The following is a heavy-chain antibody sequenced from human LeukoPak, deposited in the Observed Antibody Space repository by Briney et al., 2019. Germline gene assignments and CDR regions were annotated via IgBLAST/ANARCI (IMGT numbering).Heavy chain of an antibody. Sequence: ASVKVSCKASGYTFTSYGISWVRQAPGQGLEWMGWISAYNGNTYYAQNLQDRVFMNTDTSTSTAYMELRSLRSDDTAVYYCARYPLSYSGNWHYYFDYWGQGTLVTVSS. CDR2: ISAYNGNT. CDR1: GYTFTSYG. CDR3: ARYPLSYSGNWHYYFDY. D-gene: IGHD6-13*01. V-gene: IGHV1-18*04. J-gene: IGHJ4*02.